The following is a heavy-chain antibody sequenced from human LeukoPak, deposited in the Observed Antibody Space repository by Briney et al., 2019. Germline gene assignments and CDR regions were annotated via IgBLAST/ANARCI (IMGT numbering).Heavy chain of an antibody. J-gene: IGHJ6*02. CDR2: IYYSGST. CDR3: ARSGIAARIPYGMDV. Sequence: PSETLSLTCTVSGGSISSYYWSWIRQPPGKGLEWIGNIYYSGSTNYNPSLKNRVTISVATSKNQFSLKLSSVTAADTAFYYCARSGIAARIPYGMDVSGQGTTVTVSS. D-gene: IGHD6-6*01. CDR1: GGSISSYY. V-gene: IGHV4-59*01.